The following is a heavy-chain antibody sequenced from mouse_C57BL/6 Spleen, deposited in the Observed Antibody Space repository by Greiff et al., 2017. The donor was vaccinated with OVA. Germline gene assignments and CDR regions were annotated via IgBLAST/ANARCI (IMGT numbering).Heavy chain of an antibody. CDR2: ISSGSSII. D-gene: IGHD1-3*01. CDR3: ARASLRSNWCAG. J-gene: IGHJ3*01. V-gene: IGHV5-17*01. Sequence: EVHLVESGGGLVKPGGSLKLSCEASGFTFSDYGMHWVRQAPEKGLEWVAYISSGSSIIYYADTVKGRVTLSTDNAKNTLFLQMTSLRSEDTAMYYCARASLRSNWCAGWGQGTLVTVSA. CDR1: GFTFSDYG.